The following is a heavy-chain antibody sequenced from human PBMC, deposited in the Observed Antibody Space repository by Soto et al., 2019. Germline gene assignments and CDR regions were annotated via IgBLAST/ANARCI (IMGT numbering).Heavy chain of an antibody. J-gene: IGHJ4*02. CDR2: IYYSGST. V-gene: IGHV4-59*01. CDR1: GGSISSYY. CDR3: ARVISHSHGFDY. Sequence: QVQLQESGPGLVKPSETLSLTCTVSGGSISSYYWSWIRQPPGKGLEWIGYIYYSGSTNYNPSLKSRVTISVDTSKNQFSLKLISVTAADTAVYYCARVISHSHGFDYWGQGTLVTVSS. D-gene: IGHD5-18*01.